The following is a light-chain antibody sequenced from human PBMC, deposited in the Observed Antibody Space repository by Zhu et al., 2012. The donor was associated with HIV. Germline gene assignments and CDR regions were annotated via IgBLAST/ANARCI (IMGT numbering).Light chain of an antibody. J-gene: IGKJ4*01. CDR2: DGS. V-gene: IGKV3-11*01. CDR1: QSIDRF. Sequence: IVLTQSPATLSLSPGERATLSCRASQSIDRFLAWYQQKPGQAPRLLIYDGSKRAAGIPARFSGNGSGTDFTLTISSLEPEDFAVYYCQQRRNWPLTFGGGTRVEI. CDR3: QQRRNWPLT.